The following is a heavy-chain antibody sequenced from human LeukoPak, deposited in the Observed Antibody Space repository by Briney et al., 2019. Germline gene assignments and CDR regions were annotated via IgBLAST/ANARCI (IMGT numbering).Heavy chain of an antibody. CDR1: GGSISSYY. CDR2: IYYSGST. J-gene: IGHJ5*02. CDR3: ARAGVRGVIKYNWFDP. Sequence: SETLSLTCTVSGGSISSYYWSWLRQPPGKGLEWIGYIYYSGSTNDNPSLKSRVTISVDTSKNQFSLKLSSVTAADTAVYYCARAGVRGVIKYNWFDPWGQGTLATVSS. D-gene: IGHD3-10*01. V-gene: IGHV4-59*01.